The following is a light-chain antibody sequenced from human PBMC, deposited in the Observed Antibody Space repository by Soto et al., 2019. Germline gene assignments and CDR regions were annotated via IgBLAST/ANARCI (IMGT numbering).Light chain of an antibody. CDR2: GAS. J-gene: IGKJ4*01. V-gene: IGKV3-20*01. CDR3: QQFGSSRT. CDR1: QSFSSSY. Sequence: DIVLTQSPGTLSLSPGERATLSCRASQSFSSSYLAWYQQKPGQAPRLLIYGASSRATGIPDRFSGSGSGTDFSLTISRLEPEDFAVYYCQQFGSSRTFGGGTRVEIK.